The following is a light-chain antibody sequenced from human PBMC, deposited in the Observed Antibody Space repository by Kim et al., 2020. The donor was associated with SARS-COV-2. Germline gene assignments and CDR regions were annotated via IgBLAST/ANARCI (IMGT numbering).Light chain of an antibody. CDR1: SSDVGGYDY. Sequence: QSITISCTGTSSDVGGYDYVSWYQQHPGKAPTLILFDVNKRPSGVSDRFSGTKSDNTASLTISGLQVEDEADYYCSSKTSVSSLVIFGGGTKVIVL. J-gene: IGLJ2*01. CDR2: DVN. CDR3: SSKTSVSSLVI. V-gene: IGLV2-14*03.